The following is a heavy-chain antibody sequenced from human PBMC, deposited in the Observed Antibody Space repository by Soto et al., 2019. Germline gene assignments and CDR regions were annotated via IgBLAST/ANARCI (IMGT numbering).Heavy chain of an antibody. J-gene: IGHJ3*02. Sequence: ASVKVSCKASGYTLTSYFMHWVRQAPGQGLEWMGIINPSGGSTSYAQKFRGRVTMTRDTSTSTVYMELSSLRSEDTAVYYCARPLGAMATDAFDIWGQGTMVTVSS. CDR2: INPSGGST. V-gene: IGHV1-46*01. D-gene: IGHD5-18*01. CDR1: GYTLTSYF. CDR3: ARPLGAMATDAFDI.